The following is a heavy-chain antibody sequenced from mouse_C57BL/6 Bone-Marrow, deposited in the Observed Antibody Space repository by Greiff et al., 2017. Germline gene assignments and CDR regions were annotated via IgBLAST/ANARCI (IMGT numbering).Heavy chain of an antibody. V-gene: IGHV1-52*01. J-gene: IGHJ1*03. CDR2: IDPSDSET. Sequence: QVQLQQPGAELVRPGSSVQLSCKASGYTFTSYWMHWVKQRPIQGLEWIGNIDPSDSETHYNQKFKDKATLTVDKSSSTTSMQLSSRTSEDAAVYYCARGQWYFDVWGTGTTVTVSS. CDR3: ARGQWYFDV. CDR1: GYTFTSYW.